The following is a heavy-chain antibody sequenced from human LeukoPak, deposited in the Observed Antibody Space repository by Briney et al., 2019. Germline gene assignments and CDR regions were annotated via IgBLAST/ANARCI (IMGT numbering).Heavy chain of an antibody. CDR3: ARNGPAAPLYYYYYYMDV. CDR2: IHYDSSNE. J-gene: IGHJ6*03. Sequence: PGGSLRLSCEASGFTFGNYGMHWVRQAPGKGLEWVAFIHYDSSNEYYADSVKGRVTISRDNSNSTLFLEINSLRGDDTAAYYCARNGPAAPLYYYYYYMDVWGKATTVTVSS. D-gene: IGHD2-2*01. CDR1: GFTFGNYG. V-gene: IGHV3-30*02.